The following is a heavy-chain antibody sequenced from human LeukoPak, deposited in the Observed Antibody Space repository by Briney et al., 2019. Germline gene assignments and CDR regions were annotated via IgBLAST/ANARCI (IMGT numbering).Heavy chain of an antibody. CDR2: ISASGSNT. CDR3: AQDGYCNSAHCYTGAIVM. CDR1: RLTFDTYG. J-gene: IGHJ3*01. Sequence: GGSLRLSCAVCRLTFDTYGMSWVRQAPGKGLEWLSAISASGSNTHYADSVKGRVIISRDNSKNTLYLKMKSLRAEDTALYFCAQDGYCNSAHCYTGAIVMWGQRTMVTVS. V-gene: IGHV3-23*01. D-gene: IGHD2-15*01.